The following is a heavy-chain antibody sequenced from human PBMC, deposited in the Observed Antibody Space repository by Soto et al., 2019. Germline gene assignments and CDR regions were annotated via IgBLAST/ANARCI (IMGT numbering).Heavy chain of an antibody. D-gene: IGHD3-10*01. J-gene: IGHJ4*02. CDR3: AKASGWFGEFDY. V-gene: IGHV3-23*01. Sequence: EVQLLASGGGLVQPGGSLRLSCAASGFTFSSYAMSWVRQAPVKGLEWVSAISGSGGSTYYADSVKGRFTISRDNSKNTLYLQMNSLRAEDTAVYYCAKASGWFGEFDYWGQGTLVTVSS. CDR2: ISGSGGST. CDR1: GFTFSSYA.